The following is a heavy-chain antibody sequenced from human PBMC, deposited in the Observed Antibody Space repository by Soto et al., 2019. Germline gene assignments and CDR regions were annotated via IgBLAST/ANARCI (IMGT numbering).Heavy chain of an antibody. CDR2: ITNRGTHT. CDR1: GFSFSSYT. D-gene: IGHD2-15*01. J-gene: IGHJ5*01. Sequence: EVQLVESGGGLVKPGESLRLSCAASGFSFSSYTMNWVRQAPGKGLQWASSITNRGTHTYSADSVKGRFTISRDNDKNSLYLQMNNLRAEDTAIYFCARAHEVAWFDSWGLGTLVTVTS. V-gene: IGHV3-21*01. CDR3: ARAHEVAWFDS.